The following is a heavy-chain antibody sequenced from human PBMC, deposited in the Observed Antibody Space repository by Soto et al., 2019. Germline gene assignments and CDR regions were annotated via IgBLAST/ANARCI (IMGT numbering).Heavy chain of an antibody. D-gene: IGHD5-18*01. CDR2: IYYSGST. J-gene: IGHJ4*02. CDR3: ARDIGYSYGSLLPPNFFDY. V-gene: IGHV4-39*02. Sequence: PSETLSLTCTVSGGSISSSSYYWGWIRQPPGKGLEWIGSIYYSGSTYYNPSLKSRVTISVDTSKNQFSLKLSSVTAADTAVYYCARDIGYSYGSLLPPNFFDYWGQGTLVTVSS. CDR1: GGSISSSSYY.